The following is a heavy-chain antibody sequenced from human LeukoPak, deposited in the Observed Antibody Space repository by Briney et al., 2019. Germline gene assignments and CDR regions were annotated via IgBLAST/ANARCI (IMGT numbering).Heavy chain of an antibody. CDR1: GGTFNNHA. J-gene: IGHJ5*02. Sequence: GASVKVSCKASGGTFNNHAISWVRQAPGQGLEWMGGIIPLFHTANYAQKFQGRVTITADESTSTAYMELSSLRSEDTAVYHCATGGIIAAAHNWFDPWGQGTLVTVSS. D-gene: IGHD6-13*01. CDR2: IIPLFHTA. CDR3: ATGGIIAAAHNWFDP. V-gene: IGHV1-69*01.